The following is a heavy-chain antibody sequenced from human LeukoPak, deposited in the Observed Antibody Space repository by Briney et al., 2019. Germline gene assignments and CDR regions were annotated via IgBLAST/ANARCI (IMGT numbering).Heavy chain of an antibody. CDR2: INHSGST. CDR3: ARGRSWYGDSYFDY. J-gene: IGHJ4*02. Sequence: SETLSLTCAVYGGSFSVYYWSWIRQTPGKGLELIGEINHSGSTNYNPSLKSRVTISVDTSKNQFSLKLSSVTAADTAVYYCARGRSWYGDSYFDYWGQGTLVTVSS. CDR1: GGSFSVYY. D-gene: IGHD4-17*01. V-gene: IGHV4-34*01.